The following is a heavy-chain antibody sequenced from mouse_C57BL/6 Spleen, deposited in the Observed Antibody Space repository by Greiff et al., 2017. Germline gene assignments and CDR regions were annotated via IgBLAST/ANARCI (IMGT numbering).Heavy chain of an antibody. Sequence: VQLQQSGPELVKPGASVKISCKASGYAFSSSWMNWVKQRPGKGLEWIGRIYPGDGDTNYNGKFKGKATLTADKSSSTAYMQLSSLTSEDSAVYFCATERGNYYGSSYGYFDVWGTGTTVTVSS. V-gene: IGHV1-82*01. CDR1: GYAFSSSW. D-gene: IGHD1-1*01. CDR3: ATERGNYYGSSYGYFDV. CDR2: IYPGDGDT. J-gene: IGHJ1*03.